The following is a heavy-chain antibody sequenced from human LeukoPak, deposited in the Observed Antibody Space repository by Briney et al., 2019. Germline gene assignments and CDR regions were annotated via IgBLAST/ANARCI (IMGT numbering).Heavy chain of an antibody. CDR2: INPNSGDT. D-gene: IGHD3-10*01. CDR3: ARASFSILWFGELFNYYGMDV. V-gene: IGHV1-2*02. Sequence: ASVKVSCKASGYTFTGYYMHWVRQAPGQGLEWMGWINPNSGDTNYAQKFQGRVTMTRDTSISTAYMELSRLRSDDTAVYYCARASFSILWFGELFNYYGMDVWGQGTTVTVSS. CDR1: GYTFTGYY. J-gene: IGHJ6*02.